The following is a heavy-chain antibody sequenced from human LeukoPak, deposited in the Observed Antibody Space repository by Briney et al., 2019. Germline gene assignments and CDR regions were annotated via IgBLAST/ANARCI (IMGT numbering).Heavy chain of an antibody. CDR2: IYPGDSDT. D-gene: IGHD6-19*01. J-gene: IGHJ6*02. CDR3: ARGGIAVASNYYYYGMDV. Sequence: GESLKISCKGPGYSFTSYWIGWVRQMPGKGLEWMGIIYPGDSDTRYSPSFQGQVTISADKSISTAYLQWSSLKASDTAMYYCARGGIAVASNYYYYGMDVWGQGTTVTVSS. CDR1: GYSFTSYW. V-gene: IGHV5-51*01.